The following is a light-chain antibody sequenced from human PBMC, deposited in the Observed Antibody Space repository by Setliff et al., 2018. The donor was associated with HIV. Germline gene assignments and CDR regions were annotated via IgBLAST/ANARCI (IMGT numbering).Light chain of an antibody. V-gene: IGLV2-14*03. J-gene: IGLJ1*01. CDR1: SSDVGGFNY. CDR3: GSFVTASTSL. CDR2: DVS. Sequence: QSALTQPASVSGSPGQSITISCTGTSSDVGGFNYVSWYQQHPGKAPKLMISDVSNRPSGVSDRFSGSRSGYTASLTTSGLQPEDEADYYCGSFVTASTSLFGTGTKVTVL.